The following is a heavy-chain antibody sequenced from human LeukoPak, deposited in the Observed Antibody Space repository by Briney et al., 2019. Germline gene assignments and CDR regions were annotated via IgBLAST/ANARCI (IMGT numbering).Heavy chain of an antibody. CDR1: GFTFSTYS. Sequence: PGGSLRLSCAASGFTFSTYSMNWVRQAPGKGLEWVSYISSSSSTIYYADSVKGRFTISRDNVKNSQYLQMNSLRAEDTAVYYCASRRDGYYWGQGTLVTVSS. CDR3: ASRRDGYY. J-gene: IGHJ4*02. CDR2: ISSSSSTI. D-gene: IGHD5-24*01. V-gene: IGHV3-48*01.